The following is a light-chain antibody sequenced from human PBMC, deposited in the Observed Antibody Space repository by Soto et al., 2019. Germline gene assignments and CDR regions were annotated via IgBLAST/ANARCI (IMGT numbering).Light chain of an antibody. CDR2: GAS. V-gene: IGKV3-20*01. Sequence: EIVLTQSPGSLSLSPGERATLSCSASQSVYNNYIAWYQHSPGQAPRVLIYGASTRATGTPDRFSGSGSGTDFTLTITRLEPEDSALYYWQQYGSSVTFGGGTQVE. CDR3: QQYGSSVT. CDR1: QSVYNNY. J-gene: IGKJ4*01.